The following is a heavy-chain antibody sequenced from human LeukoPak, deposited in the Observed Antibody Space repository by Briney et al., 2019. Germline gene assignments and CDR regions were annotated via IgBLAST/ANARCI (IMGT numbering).Heavy chain of an antibody. CDR3: ARDASGWELEKSFAFDI. CDR2: IYYSGST. CDR1: GGSISSSSYY. D-gene: IGHD1-26*01. J-gene: IGHJ3*02. V-gene: IGHV4-39*07. Sequence: SETLSLTCTVSGGSISSSSYYWGWIRQPPGKGLEWIGSIYYSGSTYYNPSLKSRVTISVDTSKNQLSLKLSSVTAADTAVYYCARDASGWELEKSFAFDIWGQGTMVTVSS.